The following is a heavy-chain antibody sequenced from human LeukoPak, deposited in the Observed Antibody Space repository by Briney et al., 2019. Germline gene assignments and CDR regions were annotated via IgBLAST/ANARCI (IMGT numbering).Heavy chain of an antibody. Sequence: SETLSLTCTVSGGSISSSSYYWGWIRQPPGKGLEWIGSIYYSGSTYYNPSLKSRVTISVDTSKNQFSLKLSSVTATDTAVYYCASPHYYDSSGDVGPFDYWGQGTLVTVSS. V-gene: IGHV4-39*01. D-gene: IGHD3-22*01. J-gene: IGHJ4*02. CDR2: IYYSGST. CDR3: ASPHYYDSSGDVGPFDY. CDR1: GGSISSSSYY.